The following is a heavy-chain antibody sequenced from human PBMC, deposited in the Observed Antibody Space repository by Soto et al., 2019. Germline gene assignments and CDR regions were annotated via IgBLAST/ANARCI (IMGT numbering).Heavy chain of an antibody. Sequence: QVQLIQFGAEVKKPGASVKVSCRASGYTFTKFHIHWVRQAPGQGLEWMGRIDPSGGVTRDAQRFQGRITMASDASTSSVYMEVSGLTSEDPAVYYCGSDVIGHDNYETIGHYFDHWGPGTLVTVSS. CDR2: IDPSGGVT. CDR1: GYTFTKFH. V-gene: IGHV1-46*01. D-gene: IGHD3-16*01. J-gene: IGHJ4*02. CDR3: GSDVIGHDNYETIGHYFDH.